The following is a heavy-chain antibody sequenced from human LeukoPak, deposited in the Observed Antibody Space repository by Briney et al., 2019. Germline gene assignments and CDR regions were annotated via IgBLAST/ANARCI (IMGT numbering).Heavy chain of an antibody. Sequence: QPGRSLRLSCAASGFILSSYDMHWVRQPPGKGLEWVAVIWYDGSKKYYADFVKGRFTISRDNSKNTLSLQMSSLRVEDTAVYYCARWNQGHGLDVWGQGTTVTVSS. J-gene: IGHJ6*02. CDR1: GFILSSYD. CDR3: ARWNQGHGLDV. V-gene: IGHV3-33*08. D-gene: IGHD4-23*01. CDR2: IWYDGSKK.